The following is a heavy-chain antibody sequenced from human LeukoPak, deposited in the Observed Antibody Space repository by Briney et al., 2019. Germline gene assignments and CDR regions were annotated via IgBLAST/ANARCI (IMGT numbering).Heavy chain of an antibody. V-gene: IGHV4-39*01. CDR3: MRHEEEDGYNAKPFDF. CDR2: IYYSGNT. CDR1: GGSISNSDYY. D-gene: IGHD5-24*01. Sequence: SETLSLTCTASGGSISNSDYYWGWVRQPPGKGLEWIGTIYYSGNTYYTPSLKSRVTISVDTSKNQFSLRLSSVTAADTAVYFCMRHEEEDGYNAKPFDFWGQGTLVTVSS. J-gene: IGHJ4*02.